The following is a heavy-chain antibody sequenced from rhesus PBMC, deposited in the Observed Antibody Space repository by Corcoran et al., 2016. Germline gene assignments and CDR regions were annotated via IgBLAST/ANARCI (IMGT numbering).Heavy chain of an antibody. J-gene: IGHJ4*01. V-gene: IGHV4-80*01. CDR2: INGNSGST. Sequence: QLQLQESGPGLVKPSETLSLTCAVSGGSFSIYWWRWIRQPPGKGLEWIWEINGNSGSTTYNPSLKSRCTISKDASKNLFSRKLSSVTAADTAVYYCARNFGWSLGYWGQGVLVTVSS. CDR3: ARNFGWSLGY. CDR1: GGSFSIYW. D-gene: IGHD6-37*01.